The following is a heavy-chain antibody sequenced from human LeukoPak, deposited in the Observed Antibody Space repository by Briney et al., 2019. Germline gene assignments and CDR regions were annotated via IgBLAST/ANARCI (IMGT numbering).Heavy chain of an antibody. V-gene: IGHV3-48*03. CDR2: ISSSGSTI. CDR3: AREGSAGIFGYYFDY. Sequence: PGGSLRLSCAASGFTFSSYEMNWVRQAPGKGLEWVSYISSSGSTIYYADSVKSRFTISRDNAKNSLYLQMNSLRAEDTAVYYCAREGSAGIFGYYFDYWGQGTLVTVSS. CDR1: GFTFSSYE. D-gene: IGHD6-13*01. J-gene: IGHJ4*02.